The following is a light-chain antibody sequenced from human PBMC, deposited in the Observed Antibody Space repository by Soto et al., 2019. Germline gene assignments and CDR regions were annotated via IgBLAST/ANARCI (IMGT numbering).Light chain of an antibody. J-gene: IGLJ2*01. CDR1: SSNIGAGYD. Sequence: QSVLTQPPSVSGAPGQRVTISCTGSSSNIGAGYDVHWYLHLPGTAPKLLIFGNSHRPSGVPDRFSASKSGTSASLAITGLQAEDEADYYCQSYDNTLSGVEFGRGTKVTVL. CDR2: GNS. V-gene: IGLV1-40*01. CDR3: QSYDNTLSGVE.